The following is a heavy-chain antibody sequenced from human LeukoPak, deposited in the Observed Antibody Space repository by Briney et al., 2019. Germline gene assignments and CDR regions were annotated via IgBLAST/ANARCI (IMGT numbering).Heavy chain of an antibody. CDR2: ISGSGGST. D-gene: IGHD6-19*01. V-gene: IGHV3-23*01. Sequence: GGSLRLSCAASGFTFSSYAMSWVRQAPGKGLEWVSAISGSGGSTYYADSVKGRFTISRDNSKNTLYLQMNSLRAEDTAVYYCARDGGSSGSPDYWGQGTLVTVSS. CDR3: ARDGGSSGSPDY. CDR1: GFTFSSYA. J-gene: IGHJ4*02.